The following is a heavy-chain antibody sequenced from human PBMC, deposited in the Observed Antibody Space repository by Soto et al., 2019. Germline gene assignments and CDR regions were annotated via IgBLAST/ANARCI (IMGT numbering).Heavy chain of an antibody. CDR3: ARRDALAGLRNHYGMDV. Sequence: GESLKISCKASGYSFTTYWIAWVRQRPGKGLEWMGIVFPGDSDTKYSPSFEGQVTISADMSTRTAYLQWSSLKASDTAMYYCARRDALAGLRNHYGMDVWGQGTTVTVSS. J-gene: IGHJ6*02. V-gene: IGHV5-51*01. D-gene: IGHD2-15*01. CDR2: VFPGDSDT. CDR1: GYSFTTYW.